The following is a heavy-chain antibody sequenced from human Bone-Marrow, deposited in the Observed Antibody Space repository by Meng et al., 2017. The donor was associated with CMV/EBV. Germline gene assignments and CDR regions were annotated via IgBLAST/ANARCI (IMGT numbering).Heavy chain of an antibody. CDR3: ARAMVRGVQRYFDY. CDR1: GGSFSGYY. J-gene: IGHJ4*02. V-gene: IGHV4-34*01. CDR2: INHSGST. D-gene: IGHD3-10*01. Sequence: QVQLQQWGAGLLKPSETLSLTCAAYGGSFSGYYWSWIRQPPGKGLEWIGEINHSGSTNYNPSLKSRVTISVDTSKNQFSLKLSSVTAADTAVYYCARAMVRGVQRYFDYWGQGTLVTVSS.